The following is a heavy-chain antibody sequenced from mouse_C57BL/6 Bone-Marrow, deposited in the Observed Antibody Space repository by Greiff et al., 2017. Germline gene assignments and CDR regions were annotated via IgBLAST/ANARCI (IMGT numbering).Heavy chain of an antibody. Sequence: VQLQQSGPGLAKPSQTLSLTCSVTGYSITSDYWNWIRTFPGNKLEYMGYISYRGSTYYNPSLKSRISITRDTSKNQYYLQLNSVTTEDTATYYCARVDGYRYFDVWGTGTTVTVSS. CDR2: ISYRGST. J-gene: IGHJ1*03. CDR1: GYSITSDY. D-gene: IGHD2-3*01. V-gene: IGHV3-8*01. CDR3: ARVDGYRYFDV.